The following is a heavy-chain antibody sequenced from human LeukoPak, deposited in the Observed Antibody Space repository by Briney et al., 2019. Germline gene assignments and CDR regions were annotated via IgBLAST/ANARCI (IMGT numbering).Heavy chain of an antibody. V-gene: IGHV4-4*07. CDR3: ARDVGQVRGVIPYYNWFDP. D-gene: IGHD3-10*01. Sequence: SETLSLTCTVSGGSISSYYWSWIRQPAGKGLEWIGRIYTSGSTNYNPSLKSRVTMSVDTSKNQFSLKLSSVTAADTAVYYCARDVGQVRGVIPYYNWFDPWGQGTLVTVS. J-gene: IGHJ5*02. CDR1: GGSISSYY. CDR2: IYTSGST.